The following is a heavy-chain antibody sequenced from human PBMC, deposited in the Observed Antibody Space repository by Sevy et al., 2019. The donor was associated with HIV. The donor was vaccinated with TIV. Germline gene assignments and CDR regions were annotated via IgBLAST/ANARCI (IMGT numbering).Heavy chain of an antibody. CDR2: INPNSGVT. V-gene: IGHV1-2*06. CDR3: VREDINAPRTLLSFDI. J-gene: IGHJ3*02. D-gene: IGHD3-3*01. Sequence: ASVKVSCKTTGYIFSDYNMHWVRQAPGQGLEWMALINPNSGVTIYAHNFRGRVSVTRDTSMRTAYMELSGLTSDDTALYYSVREDINAPRTLLSFDIWGQGTMVTVSS. CDR1: GYIFSDYN.